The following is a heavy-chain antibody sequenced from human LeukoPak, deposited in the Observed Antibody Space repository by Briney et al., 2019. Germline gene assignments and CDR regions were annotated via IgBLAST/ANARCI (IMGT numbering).Heavy chain of an antibody. J-gene: IGHJ4*02. CDR2: IFHSGST. Sequence: SETLSLTCAVSGGSIRSSNWWSWVRQPPGKGLEWIGEIFHSGSTNYSPSLKSRVSISVDKSKNQFSLKLSSVTAADTAVYYCARSGRGSSGWSANFDYWGQGTLVTVSS. D-gene: IGHD6-19*01. CDR3: ARSGRGSSGWSANFDY. CDR1: GGSIRSSNW. V-gene: IGHV4-4*02.